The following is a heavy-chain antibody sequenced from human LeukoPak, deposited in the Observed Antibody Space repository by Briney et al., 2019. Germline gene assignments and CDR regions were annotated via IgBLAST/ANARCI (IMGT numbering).Heavy chain of an antibody. Sequence: GASVKVSCKASGYTFTNYGISWVRQAPGQGLEWMGWISAYNGNTNYAQKLQGRVTMTTDTSTSTAYMELRSLRSDDTAVYYCARSGRPGIVVVPAAMSLGGMDVWGQGTTVTVSS. J-gene: IGHJ6*02. CDR1: GYTFTNYG. D-gene: IGHD2-2*01. V-gene: IGHV1-18*01. CDR2: ISAYNGNT. CDR3: ARSGRPGIVVVPAAMSLGGMDV.